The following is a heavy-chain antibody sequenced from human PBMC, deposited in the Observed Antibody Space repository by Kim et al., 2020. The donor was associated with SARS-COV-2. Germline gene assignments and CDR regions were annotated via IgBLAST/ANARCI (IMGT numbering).Heavy chain of an antibody. D-gene: IGHD2-2*01. J-gene: IGHJ1*01. CDR3: ARHSYCNSVRCQAEYF. Sequence: GGSLRLSCEASGFTFNAHYISWIRQAPGKVLEWVSYISGDSSYSYYADSVKGRFSISRDTAKKSVYLQMNSLRVDDTATYYCARHSYCNSVRCQAEYF. CDR2: ISGDSSYS. CDR1: GFTFNAHY. V-gene: IGHV3-11*03.